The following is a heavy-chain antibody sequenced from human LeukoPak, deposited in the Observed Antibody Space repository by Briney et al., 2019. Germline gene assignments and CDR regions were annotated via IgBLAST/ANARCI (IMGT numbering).Heavy chain of an antibody. V-gene: IGHV4-59*01. CDR3: ARGWTSDYGSGSYYKV. CDR1: GGSISSYY. J-gene: IGHJ4*02. Sequence: ASETPSLTCTVSGGSISSYYWSWIRQPPGKGLEWIGYIYYSGSTNYNPSLKSRVTISVDTSKNQFSLKLSSVTAADTAVYYCARGWTSDYGSGSYYKVWGQGTLVTVSS. CDR2: IYYSGST. D-gene: IGHD3-10*01.